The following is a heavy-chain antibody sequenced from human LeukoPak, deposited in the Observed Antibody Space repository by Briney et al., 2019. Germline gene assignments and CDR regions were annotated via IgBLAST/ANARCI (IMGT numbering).Heavy chain of an antibody. D-gene: IGHD3-22*01. CDR3: ARPYDTRGYFPDY. V-gene: IGHV3-11*06. CDR1: GFTFSDYY. Sequence: PGGSLRLSCAASGFTFSDYYMSWIRQAPGKGLEWVSSISRGSDHIFYADSMKGRFTISRDNAKSSLYLQMNSLGAEDTAVYYCARPYDTRGYFPDYWGQGTLVTVSS. CDR2: ISRGSDHI. J-gene: IGHJ4*02.